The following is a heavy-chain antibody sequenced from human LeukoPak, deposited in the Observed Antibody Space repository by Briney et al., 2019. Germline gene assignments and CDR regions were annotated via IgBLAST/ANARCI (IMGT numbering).Heavy chain of an antibody. CDR3: ARGQAKYAFDI. J-gene: IGHJ3*02. V-gene: IGHV1-18*01. CDR1: GGTFSSYA. CDR2: ISAYNGNT. Sequence: ASVKVSCKASGGTFSSYAISWVRQAPGQGLEWMGWISAYNGNTNYAQKLQGRVAMTTDTSTSTAYMELRSLRSDDTAVYYCARGQAKYAFDIWGQGTMVTVSS.